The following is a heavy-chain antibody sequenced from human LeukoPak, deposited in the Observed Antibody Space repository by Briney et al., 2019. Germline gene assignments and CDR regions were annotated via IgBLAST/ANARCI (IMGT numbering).Heavy chain of an antibody. Sequence: ESGPALVKPTQTLTLTCTFSGFSLSTSGMCVSWIRQPPGTALEWLARIDWDDDKYYSTSLKTRLTISKDTSKSQVVLTMTNMDPVDTATYYCARRVAGTRYFDYWGQGTLVTVSS. CDR1: GFSLSTSGMC. CDR3: ARRVAGTRYFDY. CDR2: IDWDDDK. V-gene: IGHV2-70*11. J-gene: IGHJ4*02. D-gene: IGHD6-19*01.